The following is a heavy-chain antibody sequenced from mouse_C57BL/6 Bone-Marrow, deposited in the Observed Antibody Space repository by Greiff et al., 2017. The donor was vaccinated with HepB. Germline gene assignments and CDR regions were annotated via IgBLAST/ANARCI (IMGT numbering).Heavy chain of an antibody. CDR3: ARSWGGRYWYFDV. Sequence: QVQLQQPGAELVRPGTSVKLSCKASGYTFTSYWMHWVKQRPGQGLEWIGVIDPSDSYTNYNQKFKGKATLTVDTSSSTAYMQLRSLTSEDSAVYYCARSWGGRYWYFDVWGTGTTVTVSS. V-gene: IGHV1-59*01. CDR1: GYTFTSYW. CDR2: IDPSDSYT. J-gene: IGHJ1*03.